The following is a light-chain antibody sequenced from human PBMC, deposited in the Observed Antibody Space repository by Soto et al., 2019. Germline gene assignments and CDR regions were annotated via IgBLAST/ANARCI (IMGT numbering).Light chain of an antibody. Sequence: QSVLTQPASVSGSPGQSITISCTGTSSDVGGYNYVSWYQQHPGKAPKLLIYEVSDRPSGVCDRFSGSKSGNTASLTISGLQAEDESDYYCNSYTNSGTHVFGTGTKVTVL. CDR3: NSYTNSGTHV. J-gene: IGLJ1*01. CDR1: SSDVGGYNY. CDR2: EVS. V-gene: IGLV2-14*01.